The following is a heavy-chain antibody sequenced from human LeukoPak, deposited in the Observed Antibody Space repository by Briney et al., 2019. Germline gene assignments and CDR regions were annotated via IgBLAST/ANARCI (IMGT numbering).Heavy chain of an antibody. J-gene: IGHJ4*02. CDR1: GYTFTSYA. V-gene: IGHV7-4-1*02. D-gene: IGHD3-3*01. CDR2: INTNTGNP. Sequence: GASVKVSCKASGYTFTSYAMNWVRQAPGQGLEWMGWINTNTGNPTYAQGFTGRFVFSLDTSVSTAYLQISSLKAEGTAVYYCARDPSPFWSGDYVDYWGQGTLVTVSS. CDR3: ARDPSPFWSGDYVDY.